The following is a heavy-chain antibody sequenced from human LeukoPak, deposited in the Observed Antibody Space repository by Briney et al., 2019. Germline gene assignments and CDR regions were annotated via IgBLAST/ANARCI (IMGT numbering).Heavy chain of an antibody. CDR2: IYYSGST. V-gene: IGHV4-30-4*01. Sequence: SQSLSLTCTVSGGSISSGDYYWSWIRQPPGKGLEWIGYIYYSGSTYYNPSLKSRVTISVDTSKNQFSLKLSSVTAADTAVYYCAREAIAAAGTPFDYWGQGTLVTVSS. J-gene: IGHJ4*02. CDR1: GGSISSGDYY. CDR3: AREAIAAAGTPFDY. D-gene: IGHD6-13*01.